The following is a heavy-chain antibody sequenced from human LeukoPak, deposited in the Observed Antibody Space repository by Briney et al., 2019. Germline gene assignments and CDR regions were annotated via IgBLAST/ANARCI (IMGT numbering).Heavy chain of an antibody. D-gene: IGHD6-13*01. Sequence: PGGSLRLSCAASGFTFSSYGMHWVRQAPGKGLEWVAVISYDGSNKYYADSVKGRFTISRDNSKNTLYLQMNSLRAEDTAVYYCAKDQQSRRYSSSWYEVGNAFDIWGQGTTVTVSS. CDR1: GFTFSSYG. CDR2: ISYDGSNK. CDR3: AKDQQSRRYSSSWYEVGNAFDI. J-gene: IGHJ3*02. V-gene: IGHV3-30*18.